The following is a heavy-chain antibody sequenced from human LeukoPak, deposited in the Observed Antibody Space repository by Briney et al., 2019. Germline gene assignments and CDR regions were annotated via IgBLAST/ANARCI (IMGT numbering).Heavy chain of an antibody. CDR1: GGSISSSSYY. V-gene: IGHV4-39*07. J-gene: IGHJ3*02. CDR2: IYYSGST. Sequence: PSETLSLTCTVSGGSISSSSYYWGWIRQPPGKGLEWIGSIYYSGSTYYNPSLKSRVTISVDTPKNQFSLKLSSVTAADTAVYYCARELRPALMANAFDIWGQGTMVTVSS. D-gene: IGHD5-24*01. CDR3: ARELRPALMANAFDI.